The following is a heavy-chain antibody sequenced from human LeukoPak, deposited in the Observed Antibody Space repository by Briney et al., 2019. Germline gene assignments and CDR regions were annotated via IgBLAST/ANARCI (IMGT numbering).Heavy chain of an antibody. CDR1: GFTFNSYA. V-gene: IGHV3-21*01. D-gene: IGHD6-19*01. CDR2: ISSSSSYI. J-gene: IGHJ4*02. CDR3: AREGSGVAGHFDY. Sequence: GSLRLSCAASGFTFNSYAMSWVRQAPGKGLEWVSSISSSSSYIYYADSVKGRFTISRDNAKNSLYLQMNSLRAEDTAVYYCAREGSGVAGHFDYWGQGTLVTVSS.